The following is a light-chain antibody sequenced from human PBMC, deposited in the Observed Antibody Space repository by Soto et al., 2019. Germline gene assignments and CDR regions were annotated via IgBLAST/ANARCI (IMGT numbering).Light chain of an antibody. CDR1: SSDIGGYNF. CDR3: SSYADTNNLV. V-gene: IGLV2-8*01. Sequence: SALTQPPSASGSPGQSVTISCTGTSSDIGGYNFVSWYQQHPGKAPKLMIDEVNKRPSGVPDRFSGSKSGNTASLTVSGLQAEDEADYYCSSYADTNNLVFGGGTKLTV. CDR2: EVN. J-gene: IGLJ2*01.